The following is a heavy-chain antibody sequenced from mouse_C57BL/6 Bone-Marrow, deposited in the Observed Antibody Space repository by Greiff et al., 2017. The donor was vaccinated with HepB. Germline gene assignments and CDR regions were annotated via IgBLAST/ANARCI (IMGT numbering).Heavy chain of an antibody. CDR2: IYPGSGCT. CDR1: GYTFTSYW. CDR3: ARGQLRLRAWFAY. V-gene: IGHV1-55*01. J-gene: IGHJ3*01. D-gene: IGHD3-2*02. Sequence: QVQLKQPGAELVKPGASVKMSCKASGYTFTSYWITWVKQRPGQGLEWIGDIYPGSGCTNYNEKFKSKATLTVDTSSSTAYMQLSSLTSEDSAVYYCARGQLRLRAWFAYWGQGTLVTVSA.